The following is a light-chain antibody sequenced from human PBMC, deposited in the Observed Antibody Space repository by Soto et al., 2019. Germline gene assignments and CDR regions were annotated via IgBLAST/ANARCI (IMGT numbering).Light chain of an antibody. J-gene: IGKJ1*01. CDR2: GAS. V-gene: IGKV4-1*01. CDR1: QSVLYNSNNKSN. CDR3: QHYNSYSEA. Sequence: DIVMTQSPGSLAVSLGERATINCKSSQSVLYNSNNKSNLAWYQQKPGQAPRLLIHGASTRATGIPARFSGSGSGTEFTLTISSLQPDDFATYYCQHYNSYSEAFGQGTKVDIK.